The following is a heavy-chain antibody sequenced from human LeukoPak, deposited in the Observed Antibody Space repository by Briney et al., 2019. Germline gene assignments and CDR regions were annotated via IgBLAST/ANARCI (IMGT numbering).Heavy chain of an antibody. D-gene: IGHD3-9*01. Sequence: SETLSLTCTVSGASVSDSLSYWGWVRQPPGKGLEWVANVYYTGSTYYNPSLKSRVTMSVDTSKNQFSLKMTSVTAADTAIYYCARLTKGRYFDYIFAFWGQGILVTVPS. CDR3: ARLTKGRYFDYIFAF. CDR1: GASVSDSLSY. V-gene: IGHV4-39*01. J-gene: IGHJ4*02. CDR2: VYYTGST.